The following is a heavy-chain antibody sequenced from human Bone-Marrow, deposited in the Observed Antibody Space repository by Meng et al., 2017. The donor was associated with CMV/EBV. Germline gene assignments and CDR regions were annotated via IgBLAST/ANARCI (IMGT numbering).Heavy chain of an antibody. J-gene: IGHJ4*02. D-gene: IGHD2-21*01. CDR3: TTVLVIGNY. CDR2: IKSKTDGGTT. CDR1: GFTFRNAW. Sequence: LSCAASGFTFRNAWMSWVRQAPGKGLEWVGSIKSKTDGGTTDYAAPVKGRFTISRDDSKNTLYLQMNSLKTEDTAVYYCTTVLVIGNYWGQGTLVTVSS. V-gene: IGHV3-15*01.